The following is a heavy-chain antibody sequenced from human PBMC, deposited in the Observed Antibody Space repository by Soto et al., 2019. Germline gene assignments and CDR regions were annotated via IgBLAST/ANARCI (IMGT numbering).Heavy chain of an antibody. CDR3: ARIWMVYAFTDYYFDY. CDR1: GDTFTGYY. D-gene: IGHD2-8*01. Sequence: GASVKVSCKAPGDTFTGYYMHWVRQAPGQGLEWMGWINPNSGGTNYAQKFQGRVTMTRDTSISTAYMELSRLRSDDTAVYYCARIWMVYAFTDYYFDYWGQGTLVTVSS. V-gene: IGHV1-2*02. J-gene: IGHJ4*02. CDR2: INPNSGGT.